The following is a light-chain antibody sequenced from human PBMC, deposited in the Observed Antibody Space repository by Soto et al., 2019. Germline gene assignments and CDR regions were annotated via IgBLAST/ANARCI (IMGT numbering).Light chain of an antibody. Sequence: QLVLTQSSSASASLGSSVKLTCTLSSGHTTYIIAWHQQQPGKAPRYLMKLETSGSYNKGSGVPDRFSGSSSGADRYLTISNLQFEDEADYYCETWDINTHVVCGGGTTLTVL. CDR2: LETSGSY. CDR1: SGHTTYI. J-gene: IGLJ2*01. V-gene: IGLV4-60*02. CDR3: ETWDINTHVV.